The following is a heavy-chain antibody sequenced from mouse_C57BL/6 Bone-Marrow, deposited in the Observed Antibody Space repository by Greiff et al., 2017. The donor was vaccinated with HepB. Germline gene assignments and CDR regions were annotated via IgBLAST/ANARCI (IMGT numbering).Heavy chain of an antibody. CDR1: GYTFTTYP. D-gene: IGHD2-4*01. J-gene: IGHJ4*01. Sequence: QVQLQQSGAELVKPGASVKMSCKASGYTFTTYPIEWMKQNHGKSLEWIGDFHPYNDDTKYNEKFKGKATLTVEKSSSTVYLELSRLTSDDSAVYYCASGGLRPSPLYYDMDYWGQGTSVTVSS. CDR2: FHPYNDDT. V-gene: IGHV1-47*01. CDR3: ASGGLRPSPLYYDMDY.